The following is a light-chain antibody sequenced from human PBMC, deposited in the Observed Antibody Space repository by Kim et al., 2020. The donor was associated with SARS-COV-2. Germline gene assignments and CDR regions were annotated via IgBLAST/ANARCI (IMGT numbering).Light chain of an antibody. J-gene: IGKJ2*01. CDR2: GAS. Sequence: EIVLTQSPGTLSLSPGERATLSCRASQIVSSNYLAWYQQKLGQAPRLLIYGASSRATGIPDRFSGSGSGTDFTLTISRLEPEDFAVYYCQQYVNSPYTFGQGTKLEI. CDR1: QIVSSNY. CDR3: QQYVNSPYT. V-gene: IGKV3-20*01.